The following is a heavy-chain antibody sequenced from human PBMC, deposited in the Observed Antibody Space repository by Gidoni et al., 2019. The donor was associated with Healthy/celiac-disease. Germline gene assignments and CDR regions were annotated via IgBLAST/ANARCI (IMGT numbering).Heavy chain of an antibody. CDR1: GFTFSRYA. J-gene: IGHJ4*02. V-gene: IGHV3-30-3*01. CDR3: ARDAYDILTGSRGFDY. D-gene: IGHD3-9*01. CDR2: ISYDGSNK. Sequence: QVQLVESGGGVVQPGRSLRLSCAASGFTFSRYAMHWVRQAPGKGLEWVAVISYDGSNKYYADSVKGRFTISRDNSKNTLYLQMNSLRAEDTAVYYCARDAYDILTGSRGFDYWGQGTLVTVSS.